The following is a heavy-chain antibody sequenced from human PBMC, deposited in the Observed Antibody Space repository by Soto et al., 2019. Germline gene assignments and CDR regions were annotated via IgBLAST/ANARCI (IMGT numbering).Heavy chain of an antibody. V-gene: IGHV4-30-2*01. CDR1: GGSISSGGYS. D-gene: IGHD3-16*02. J-gene: IGHJ6*02. Sequence: PSETLSLTCAVSGGSISSGGYSWGWIRQPPGKGLEWIGYIYHSGSTYYNPSLKSRVTISVDKSKNQFSLKLSSVTAADTAVYYCARDRCLPGGRLGELSCYYYYGMDVWGQGTTVTVSS. CDR2: IYHSGST. CDR3: ARDRCLPGGRLGELSCYYYYGMDV.